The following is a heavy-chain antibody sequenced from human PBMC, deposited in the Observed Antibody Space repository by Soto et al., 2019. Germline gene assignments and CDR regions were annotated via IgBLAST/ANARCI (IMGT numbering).Heavy chain of an antibody. J-gene: IGHJ4*02. D-gene: IGHD2-2*01. V-gene: IGHV4-4*07. Sequence: KSSETLSLTCTVSSGSISGQYWSWIRQSAGKGLEWIGRIGRIYTSGNTNYNPSLKSRVTMSVDTSKNQFSLKMNSVTAADTAVYYCARLTSEGDYFDFWGQGTLVTVSS. CDR2: IYTSGNT. CDR3: ARLTSEGDYFDF. CDR1: SGSISGQY.